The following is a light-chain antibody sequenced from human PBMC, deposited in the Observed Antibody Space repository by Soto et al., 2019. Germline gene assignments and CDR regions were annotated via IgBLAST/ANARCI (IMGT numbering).Light chain of an antibody. V-gene: IGKV3-20*01. CDR2: GAS. J-gene: IGKJ1*01. Sequence: EIVLTQSPGTLSLSPGDRATLSCRASQIVSSSYLAWYQQKPGQAPRLLMYGASNRATGIPDRLSGSGSGTDFTLTISGLEPEDFAVYYCQQYVSSPRTFGQGTKVDI. CDR1: QIVSSSY. CDR3: QQYVSSPRT.